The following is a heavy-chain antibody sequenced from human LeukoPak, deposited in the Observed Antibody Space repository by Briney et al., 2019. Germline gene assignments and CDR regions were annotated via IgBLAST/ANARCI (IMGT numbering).Heavy chain of an antibody. D-gene: IGHD3-9*01. V-gene: IGHV5-51*01. Sequence: PGASLQISCKGSGYSFTSYWIGWVRQLPGKGLEGMGIIYPGDSDTRYSPSFQGQFTISADKSISTAYLQWSSLKASDTAMYYCARVLRYFDWPGDWFDPWGQGTLVTVSS. CDR1: GYSFTSYW. J-gene: IGHJ5*02. CDR3: ARVLRYFDWPGDWFDP. CDR2: IYPGDSDT.